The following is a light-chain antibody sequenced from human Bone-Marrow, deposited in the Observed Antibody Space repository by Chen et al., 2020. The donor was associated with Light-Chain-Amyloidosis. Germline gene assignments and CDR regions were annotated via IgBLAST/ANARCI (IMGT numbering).Light chain of an antibody. Sequence: QSALTQPASVSGSPGHSIAISCTGASSDIGGYNFVSWYQQHSGKAPKLILYEVSNRPSGVSTRVAGAKSADTAFLTISGLQPEDGADYYCSAYTTSASWVFGGGTKLTVL. CDR1: SSDIGGYNF. V-gene: IGLV2-14*01. CDR2: EVS. CDR3: SAYTTSASWV. J-gene: IGLJ3*02.